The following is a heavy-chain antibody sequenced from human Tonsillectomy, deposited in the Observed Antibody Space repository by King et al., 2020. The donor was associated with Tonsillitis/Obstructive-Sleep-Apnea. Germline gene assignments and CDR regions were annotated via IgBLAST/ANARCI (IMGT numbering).Heavy chain of an antibody. V-gene: IGHV4-4*02. CDR3: ARPNVVAAYIDY. J-gene: IGHJ4*02. D-gene: IGHD2-15*01. CDR1: GGSISSSNW. CDR2: IYHSGST. Sequence: MQLQESGPGLVKPSGTLSLTCAVSGGSISSSNWWSWVRQPPGKGLEWIGEIYHSGSTNYNPSLKSRVTISVYKSKNKLSLKLSSVTAADTAVYYCARPNVVAAYIDYWGQGTLVTVSS.